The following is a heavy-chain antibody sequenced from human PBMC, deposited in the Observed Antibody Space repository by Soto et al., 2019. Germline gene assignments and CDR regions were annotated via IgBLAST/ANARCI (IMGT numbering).Heavy chain of an antibody. CDR1: GFTFSNFA. D-gene: IGHD5-12*01. J-gene: IGHJ4*02. V-gene: IGHV3-23*01. Sequence: PGGSLRLSCAASGFTFSNFAMSWVRQAPGKGPEWVSAISGSGGSTYYADSVKGRFTISRDNSKNTLYLQMNSLRAEDTALYFCTRAGRDILTIHAAESNWGRGTLVNVSS. CDR3: TRAGRDILTIHAAESN. CDR2: ISGSGGST.